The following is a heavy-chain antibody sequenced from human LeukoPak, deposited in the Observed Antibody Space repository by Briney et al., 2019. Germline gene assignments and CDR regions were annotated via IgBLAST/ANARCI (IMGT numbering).Heavy chain of an antibody. CDR2: VFHSGST. V-gene: IGHV4-59*08. D-gene: IGHD3-22*01. CDR1: GGSISSYY. J-gene: IGHJ4*02. Sequence: SETLSLTCTVSGGSISSYYWSWIRQPPGKGLEWIGYVFHSGSTNYNPSLKSRVTISVDTSENQFSLKLTSVTAADTAVYYCARDSSGYYRIDYWGQGTLVTVSS. CDR3: ARDSSGYYRIDY.